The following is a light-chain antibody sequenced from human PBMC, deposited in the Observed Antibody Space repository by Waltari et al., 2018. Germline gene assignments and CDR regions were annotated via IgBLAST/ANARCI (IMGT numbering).Light chain of an antibody. V-gene: IGKV1-17*01. CDR2: AAT. CDR3: LHYLNYPPT. J-gene: IGKJ1*01. CDR1: QGIGNE. Sequence: DIQLTQSPSSLSASVGARVTITSRASQGIGNELGWYQQKPGTAPKRLLYAATSLQSWVPSRFSGRGAGTEFTLTIHGLQPEDFATYYCLHYLNYPPTFGQGTKVEIK.